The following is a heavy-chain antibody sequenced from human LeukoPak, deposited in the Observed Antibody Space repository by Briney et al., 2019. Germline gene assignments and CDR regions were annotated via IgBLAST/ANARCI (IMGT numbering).Heavy chain of an antibody. CDR3: TRENPKFSYDSDYYFDY. CDR1: GFSFSVSG. D-gene: IGHD3-22*01. CDR2: ISSSSSNI. V-gene: IGHV3-21*01. Sequence: GGSLRLSCAASGFSFSVSGMNWVRQAPGKGLEWVSYISSSSSNINYADSVRGRFTISRDNAKNSLYLQMDNLRPEDTAVFYCTRENPKFSYDSDYYFDYWGQGSLVTVSS. J-gene: IGHJ4*02.